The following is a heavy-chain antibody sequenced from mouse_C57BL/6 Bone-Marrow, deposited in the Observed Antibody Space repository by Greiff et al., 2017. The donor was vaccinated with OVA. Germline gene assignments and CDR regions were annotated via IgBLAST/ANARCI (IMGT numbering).Heavy chain of an antibody. CDR1: GYSITSGYY. J-gene: IGHJ3*01. CDR2: ISYDGSN. D-gene: IGHD2-3*01. CDR3: ARDGYDGYYMFAY. Sequence: ESGPGLVKPSQSLSLTCSVTGYSITSGYYWNWIRQFPGNKLEWMGYISYDGSNNYNPSLKNRISITRDTSKNQCFLKLNSVTTEDTATYYCARDGYDGYYMFAYWGQGTLVTVSA. V-gene: IGHV3-6*01.